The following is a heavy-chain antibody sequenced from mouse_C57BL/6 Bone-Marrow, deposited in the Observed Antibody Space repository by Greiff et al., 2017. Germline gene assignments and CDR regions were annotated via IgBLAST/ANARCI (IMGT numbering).Heavy chain of an antibody. CDR2: ISSGGDYI. J-gene: IGHJ3*01. CDR1: GFTFSSYA. CDR3: TVPDYDYPWFAY. V-gene: IGHV5-9-1*02. Sequence: EVNLVESGEGLVKPGGSLKLSCAASGFTFSSYAMSWVRQTPEKRLEWVAYISSGGDYIYYADTVKGRFTISRDNARNTLYLQMSSLKSEDTAMYYCTVPDYDYPWFAYWGQGTLVTVSA. D-gene: IGHD2-4*01.